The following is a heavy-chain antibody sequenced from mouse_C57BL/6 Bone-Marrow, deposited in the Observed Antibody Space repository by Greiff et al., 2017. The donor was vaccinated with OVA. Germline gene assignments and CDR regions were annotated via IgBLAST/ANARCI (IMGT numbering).Heavy chain of an antibody. CDR2: IYPGNSDT. CDR1: GYAFTNYL. V-gene: IGHV1-5*01. Sequence: EVQLQQSGAELVRPGTSVKVSCKASGYAFTNYLIEWVKQRPGQGLEWIGAIYPGNSDTSYNQKFKGKAKLTAVTSASTAYMELSSLTNEDSAVYYCTRDLIYDGYYWFAYWGQGTLVTVSA. CDR3: TRDLIYDGYYWFAY. J-gene: IGHJ3*01. D-gene: IGHD2-3*01.